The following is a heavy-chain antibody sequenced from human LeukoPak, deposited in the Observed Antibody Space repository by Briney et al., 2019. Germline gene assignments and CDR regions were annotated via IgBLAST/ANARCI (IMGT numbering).Heavy chain of an antibody. V-gene: IGHV3-21*01. Sequence: GGSLRLSCAASGFTFSSYSMNWVRQAPGKGLEWVSSISSSSSYIYYADSVKGRFTISRDNAKNSLYLQMNSLRAEDTAVYYCARDALDIVVVVAADPGRWFDPWGQGTLVTVSS. CDR3: ARDALDIVVVVAADPGRWFDP. CDR1: GFTFSSYS. CDR2: ISSSSSYI. D-gene: IGHD2-15*01. J-gene: IGHJ5*02.